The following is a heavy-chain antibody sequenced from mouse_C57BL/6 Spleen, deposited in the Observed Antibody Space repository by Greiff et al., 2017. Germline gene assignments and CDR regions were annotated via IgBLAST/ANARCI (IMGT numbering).Heavy chain of an antibody. D-gene: IGHD3-3*01. Sequence: DVQLQESGPVLVKPGASVQMSCKASGYTFTDYYMNWVKQSHGKSLEWIGVINPYNGGTSYNQKFKGKATLTVDKSSSTAFMELNSLTSEDSAVYYCGGGTGALDYWGQGTTLTVSS. V-gene: IGHV1-19*01. CDR2: INPYNGGT. J-gene: IGHJ2*01. CDR3: GGGTGALDY. CDR1: GYTFTDYY.